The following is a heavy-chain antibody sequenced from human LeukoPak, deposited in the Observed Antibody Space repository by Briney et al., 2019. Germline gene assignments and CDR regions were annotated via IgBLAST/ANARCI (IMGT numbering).Heavy chain of an antibody. CDR1: GGSISSYY. V-gene: IGHV4-59*01. Sequence: PSETLSLTCTVSGGSISSYYWSWIRQPPGKGLEWIGYIYYSGSTNYNPSLKSRVTISVDTSKNQFSLKLSSVTAADTAVYYCARQQYYYDSSGYYSPRRVYYFDYWGQGTLVTVSS. CDR3: ARQQYYYDSSGYYSPRRVYYFDY. D-gene: IGHD3-22*01. CDR2: IYYSGST. J-gene: IGHJ4*02.